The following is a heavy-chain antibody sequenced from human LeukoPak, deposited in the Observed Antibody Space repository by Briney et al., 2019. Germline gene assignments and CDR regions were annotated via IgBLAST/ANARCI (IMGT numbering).Heavy chain of an antibody. Sequence: ASVKVSCKASGYTYTGYYIHWVRQAPGQGLEWMGWINCNSGGTSYAQRFQGRVTMTRDTSISTVYLELSTLKSDDTAVYYCVRDQITVTTPFFDYWGQGTLVTVSS. CDR2: INCNSGGT. CDR3: VRDQITVTTPFFDY. D-gene: IGHD4-17*01. V-gene: IGHV1-2*02. CDR1: GYTYTGYY. J-gene: IGHJ4*02.